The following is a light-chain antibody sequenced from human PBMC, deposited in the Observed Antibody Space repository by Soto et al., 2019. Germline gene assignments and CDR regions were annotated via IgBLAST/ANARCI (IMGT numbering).Light chain of an antibody. J-gene: IGKJ5*01. V-gene: IGKV3-15*01. CDR1: QGISSW. CDR2: GAS. CDR3: QQYHYWPIT. Sequence: MTQSPSSVSASVGDTVSISCRASQGISSWLAWYQQKPGQAPRLLIYGASTRATGIPARFSGSGSGTEFTLTISSLQSEDFAVYLCQQYHYWPITFGQGTRLEI.